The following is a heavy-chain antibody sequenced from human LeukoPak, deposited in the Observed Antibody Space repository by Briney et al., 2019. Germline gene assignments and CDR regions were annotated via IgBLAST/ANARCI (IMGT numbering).Heavy chain of an antibody. CDR1: GFTFSSYS. V-gene: IGHV3-21*01. CDR3: ARLGNYYGSGSYTDDDFDY. J-gene: IGHJ4*02. D-gene: IGHD3-10*01. CDR2: ISSSSSYI. Sequence: GGSLRLSCAASGFTFSSYSMTWVRQAPGKGLEWVSSISSSSSYIYYADSVKGRFTISRDNAKNSLYLQMNSLRAEDTAVYYCARLGNYYGSGSYTDDDFDYWGQGTLVTVSS.